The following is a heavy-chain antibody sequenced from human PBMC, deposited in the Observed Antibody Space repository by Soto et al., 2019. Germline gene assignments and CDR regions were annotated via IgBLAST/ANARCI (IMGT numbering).Heavy chain of an antibody. CDR3: ARDLGTYYPFDF. Sequence: PSETLSLTCSVSDSSISDYYWSWIRQPPGKGLEWIGYIYYDGTTNYSPSLKSRVTILVDTSKNQFSLRLSSVTAADTSVYYCARDLGTYYPFDFWGPGTLVTVS. V-gene: IGHV4-59*01. CDR2: IYYDGTT. J-gene: IGHJ4*02. CDR1: DSSISDYY. D-gene: IGHD3-10*01.